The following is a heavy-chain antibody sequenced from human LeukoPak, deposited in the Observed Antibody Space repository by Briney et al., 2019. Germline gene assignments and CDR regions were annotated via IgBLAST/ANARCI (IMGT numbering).Heavy chain of an antibody. CDR3: AREGGAAAGTGAFDI. Sequence: SQTLSLTCAISGDSVSSNSAAWNWIRQSPSRGLEWLGRTYYRSKWYTDYAVSVKSRITISPDTSKNQFSLQVNSVTPEDTAVYYCAREGGAAAGTGAFDIWGQGTMVTVSS. J-gene: IGHJ3*02. CDR2: TYYRSKWYT. D-gene: IGHD6-13*01. CDR1: GDSVSSNSAA. V-gene: IGHV6-1*01.